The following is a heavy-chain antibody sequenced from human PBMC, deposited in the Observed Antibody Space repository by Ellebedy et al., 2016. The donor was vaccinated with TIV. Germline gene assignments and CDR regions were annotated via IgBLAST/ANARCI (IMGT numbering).Heavy chain of an antibody. J-gene: IGHJ3*02. D-gene: IGHD4-17*01. CDR1: GFAFSAYW. CDR2: INQDATKR. Sequence: GESLKISCAASGFAFSAYWMTWVRQAPGKGLEWVANINQDATKRFYVDSVEGRFTISRDNAKNSLFLQMNGLRAEDTAVYYCATDGSYGDYLSPAHASVMWGQGTLVSVSS. CDR3: ATDGSYGDYLSPAHASVM. V-gene: IGHV3-7*01.